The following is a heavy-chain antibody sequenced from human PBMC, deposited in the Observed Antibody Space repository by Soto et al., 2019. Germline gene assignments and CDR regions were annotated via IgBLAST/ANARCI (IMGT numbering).Heavy chain of an antibody. V-gene: IGHV1-69*06. Sequence: ASVQVSCKASGGTFGSDAITWVRQAPGQGLEWVGRIIPIFGTTNYAQNLQGRVTISADKSTLTSYMELHSLTSDDTALYYCARHSGGSSHYPFDYWGQGTLVTVSS. J-gene: IGHJ4*02. CDR3: ARHSGGSSHYPFDY. D-gene: IGHD1-26*01. CDR2: IIPIFGTT. CDR1: GGTFGSDA.